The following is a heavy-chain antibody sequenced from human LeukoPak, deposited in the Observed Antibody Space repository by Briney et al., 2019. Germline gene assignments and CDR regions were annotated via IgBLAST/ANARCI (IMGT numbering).Heavy chain of an antibody. V-gene: IGHV3-33*01. Sequence: GGSLRLSCAASGFTFSSYGMHWVRQAPGKGLEWVAVIWYDGSNKYYADSVKGRFTISRDNSKNTLYLQMNSLRAEDTAVYYCARGGYEPIFFDYWGQGTLVTVSS. CDR2: IWYDGSNK. CDR3: ARGGYEPIFFDY. CDR1: GFTFSSYG. J-gene: IGHJ4*02. D-gene: IGHD5-12*01.